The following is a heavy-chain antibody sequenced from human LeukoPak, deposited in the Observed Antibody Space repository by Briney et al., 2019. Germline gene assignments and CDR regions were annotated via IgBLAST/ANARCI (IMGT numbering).Heavy chain of an antibody. CDR2: ITSSGSSM. CDR1: GFTFSGYS. V-gene: IGHV3-21*03. CDR3: TRDIDDVLTGDDAFDV. J-gene: IGHJ3*01. Sequence: GGSXRLSCAGSGFTFSGYSLNWVRQAPGKGLEWVSSITSSGSSMYYADSVKGRFTISRDNAESSVYLQMNSLRVDDTGLYYCTRDIDDVLTGDDAFDVWGQGTVVTVSS. D-gene: IGHD3-9*01.